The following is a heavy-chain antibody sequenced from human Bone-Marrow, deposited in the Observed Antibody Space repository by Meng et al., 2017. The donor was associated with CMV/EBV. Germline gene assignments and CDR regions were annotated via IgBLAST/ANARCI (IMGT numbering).Heavy chain of an antibody. CDR1: GFTVSSNY. Sequence: GGSLRLSCAASGFTVSSNYMSWVRQAPGKGLEWVSVIYSGGSTYYADSVKGRFTISRDNYKNTLYLQMNSLRAEDTAVYYCAREGPNSRWGFNYWGQGTLVTVSS. J-gene: IGHJ4*02. V-gene: IGHV3-66*02. CDR2: IYSGGST. D-gene: IGHD6-13*01. CDR3: AREGPNSRWGFNY.